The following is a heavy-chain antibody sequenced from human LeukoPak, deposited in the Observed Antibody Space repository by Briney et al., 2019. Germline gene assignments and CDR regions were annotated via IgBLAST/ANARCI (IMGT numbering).Heavy chain of an antibody. V-gene: IGHV3-49*04. CDR1: GFTFGDHA. J-gene: IGHJ6*02. CDR2: IRSKAYRGTT. D-gene: IGHD5-18*01. CDR3: TRRPIQLWLYYGMDV. Sequence: PGRSLRLSCTAFGFTFGDHAMSWVRQAPGKGLEWVGFIRSKAYRGTTEYAASVKGRFTISRDDSTSIAYLQMNSLKTEDTAVYYCTRRPIQLWLYYGMDVWGQGTTVIVSS.